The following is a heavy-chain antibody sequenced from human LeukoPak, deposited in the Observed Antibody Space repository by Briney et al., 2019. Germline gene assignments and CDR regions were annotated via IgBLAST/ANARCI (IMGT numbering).Heavy chain of an antibody. D-gene: IGHD3-10*01. CDR1: GFTFSDHY. CDR2: TRKKVNSYTT. J-gene: IGHJ4*02. Sequence: PGGSLRLSCAASGFTFSDHYMDWVRQAPGKGLEWVGRTRKKVNSYTTEYAASVKGRFTISRDDSKNSLYLQINSLKTEDTAVYYCARSYGSGTYPFDYWGQGTLVTVSS. CDR3: ARSYGSGTYPFDY. V-gene: IGHV3-72*01.